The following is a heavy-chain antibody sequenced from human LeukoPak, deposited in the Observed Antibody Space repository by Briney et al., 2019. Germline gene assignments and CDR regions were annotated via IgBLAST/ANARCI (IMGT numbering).Heavy chain of an antibody. J-gene: IGHJ4*02. D-gene: IGHD7-27*01. V-gene: IGHV1-8*01. CDR1: GYTFTSYD. CDR3: ARADWGSGDY. CDR2: MNPNSGNT. Sequence: VASVKVSCKASGYTFTSYDINWVRQATGQGLEWLGWMNPNSGNTGYAQKFQGRVTMTRNTSISTAYIELSSLRSEDTAIYYCARADWGSGDYWGQGTLVTVSS.